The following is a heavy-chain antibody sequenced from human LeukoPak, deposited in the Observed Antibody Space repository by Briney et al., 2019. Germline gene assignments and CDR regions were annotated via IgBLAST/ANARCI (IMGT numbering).Heavy chain of an antibody. J-gene: IGHJ3*02. CDR1: AGSISRYY. V-gene: IGHV4-59*01. D-gene: IGHD3-22*01. Sequence: PSETLSLTCNVSAGSISRYYWSWIRQPPGKVLEWIGYIYSSGSTTYNPALTSRATISVDPSKTPFSLKLSSVTAADTAVYYCAREVAPYDSSGYYLRKGAFDIWGQGTMVTVSS. CDR2: IYSSGST. CDR3: AREVAPYDSSGYYLRKGAFDI.